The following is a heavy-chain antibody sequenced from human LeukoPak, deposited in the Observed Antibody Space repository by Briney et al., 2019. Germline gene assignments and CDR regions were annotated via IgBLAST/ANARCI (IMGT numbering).Heavy chain of an antibody. CDR3: AKDHCSGGSCFDY. CDR2: ISWNSGSI. J-gene: IGHJ4*02. CDR1: GFTFDDYA. D-gene: IGHD2-15*01. Sequence: GGSLRLSCAASGFTFDDYAMHWVRQAPGKGLEWVSGISWNSGSIGYADSVKGRFTISRDNAKNSLYLQMNSLRAEDTALYYCAKDHCSGGSCFDYWGQGTLVTVSS. V-gene: IGHV3-9*01.